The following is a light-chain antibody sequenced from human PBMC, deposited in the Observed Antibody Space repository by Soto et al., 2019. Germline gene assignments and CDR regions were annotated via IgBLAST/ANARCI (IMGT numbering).Light chain of an antibody. CDR3: ETWDTNTWV. V-gene: IGLV4-60*02. Sequence: QPVLTQSSSASASLGSSVKRTCTLSSGHNNYIIAWHQQQPGRAPRYLLKLERSGSYNKGSGVPDRFSGSSSGADRYLTISNLQFEDEADYYCETWDTNTWVFGGGTKLTVL. CDR1: SGHNNYI. J-gene: IGLJ3*02. CDR2: LERSGSY.